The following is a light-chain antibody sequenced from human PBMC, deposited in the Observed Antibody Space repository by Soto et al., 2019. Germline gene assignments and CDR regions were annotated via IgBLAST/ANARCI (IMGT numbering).Light chain of an antibody. V-gene: IGKV3-20*01. CDR1: QSVSSSY. J-gene: IGKJ3*01. CDR3: LQSGSSTPFT. CDR2: GAS. Sequence: EIVLTQSPGTLSLSPGERATLSCRASQSVSSSYLAWYQQKPGQAPRLLIYGASSRATGIPDRFSGSGSGTDFTLTISRLDPQAFAVYYCLQSGSSTPFTFGPGTNVDIK.